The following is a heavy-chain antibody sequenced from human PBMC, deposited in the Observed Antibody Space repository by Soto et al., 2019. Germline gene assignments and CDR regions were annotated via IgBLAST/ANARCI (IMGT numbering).Heavy chain of an antibody. CDR3: ARGGIAARF. CDR2: INHSGST. CDR1: GGSFSGYY. V-gene: IGHV4-34*01. Sequence: SETLSLTCAVYGGSFSGYYWSWIRQPPGKGLEWIGEINHSGSTNYNPSLKSRVTISVDTSKNQFSLKLSSVTAADTAVYYCARGGIAARFWGQGTLVTVSS. D-gene: IGHD6-6*01. J-gene: IGHJ4*02.